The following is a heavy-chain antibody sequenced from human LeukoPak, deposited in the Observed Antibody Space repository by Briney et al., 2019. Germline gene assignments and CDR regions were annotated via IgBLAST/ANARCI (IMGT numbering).Heavy chain of an antibody. Sequence: GGSLRLSCAASRFTFNTYAMTWVRQAPGKGLEWVSAISGSGGSAFYADSVKGRFTISRDNSKSTLYLQMTSLRAEDTAVYYCAKGPVVPAATYYFDYWGQGTLVTVSS. CDR2: ISGSGGSA. J-gene: IGHJ4*02. D-gene: IGHD2-2*01. V-gene: IGHV3-23*01. CDR1: RFTFNTYA. CDR3: AKGPVVPAATYYFDY.